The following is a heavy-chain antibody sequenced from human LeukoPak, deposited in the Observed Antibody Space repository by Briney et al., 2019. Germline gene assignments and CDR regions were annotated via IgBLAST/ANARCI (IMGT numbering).Heavy chain of an antibody. CDR3: AKEGQDGY. CDR2: DSPNSGGA. CDR1: GYTFTAYN. D-gene: IGHD2-15*01. J-gene: IGHJ4*02. V-gene: IGHV1-2*02. Sequence: GASVKVSCKASGYTFTAYNIHWVRQAPGQGLEWMGRDSPNSGGANYAEKFQGRVTMTRDTSITTAYLELSSLRSDDTAVYYCAKEGQDGYWGQGTLVTVSS.